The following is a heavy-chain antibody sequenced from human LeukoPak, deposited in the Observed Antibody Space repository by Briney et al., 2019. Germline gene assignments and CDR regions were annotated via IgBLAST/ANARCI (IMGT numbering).Heavy chain of an antibody. CDR3: AREGDWNGRFDY. CDR2: IYYSGST. D-gene: IGHD1-1*01. V-gene: IGHV4-39*07. J-gene: IGHJ4*02. Sequence: SETLSLTCTVSGGSISSSSYYWGWIRQPPGKGLEWIGSIYYSGSTYYNPSLKSRVTMSVDTSKSQFSLKLSSVTAADTAVYYCAREGDWNGRFDYWDQGTLVTVSS. CDR1: GGSISSSSYY.